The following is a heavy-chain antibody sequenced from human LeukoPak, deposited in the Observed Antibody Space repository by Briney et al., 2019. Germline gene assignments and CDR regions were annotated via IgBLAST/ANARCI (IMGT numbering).Heavy chain of an antibody. CDR2: IWYDGSKT. CDR1: GFNFRSYA. Sequence: GGSLRLSCGGSGFNFRSYAIHWVRQPPGKGLEWVAIIWYDGSKTYYAESVEGRFTISRDNSNNMAYLQMSSLRVEDTAVYFCAKEVGPDLGSWGQGTLVTVSS. V-gene: IGHV3-33*03. CDR3: AKEVGPDLGS. J-gene: IGHJ4*02. D-gene: IGHD1-26*01.